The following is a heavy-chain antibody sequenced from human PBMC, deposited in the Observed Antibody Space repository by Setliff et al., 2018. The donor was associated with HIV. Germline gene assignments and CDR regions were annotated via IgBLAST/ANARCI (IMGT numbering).Heavy chain of an antibody. CDR2: IYHSGGT. V-gene: IGHV4-4*02. Sequence: SETLSLTCAVSGGSISSSNWWSWVRQPPGKGLEWIGEIYHSGGTSYNPSLKSRVTISVDKSKNHFSLKLSSVTAADTAVYYCARAALLKLPLGYYYGMDVWGQGTTVTVSS. J-gene: IGHJ6*02. D-gene: IGHD1-7*01. CDR3: ARAALLKLPLGYYYGMDV. CDR1: GGSISSSNW.